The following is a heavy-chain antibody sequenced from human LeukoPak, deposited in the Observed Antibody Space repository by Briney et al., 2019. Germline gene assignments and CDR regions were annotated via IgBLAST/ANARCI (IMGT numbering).Heavy chain of an antibody. J-gene: IGHJ5*02. D-gene: IGHD6-13*01. CDR1: GGTFSSYA. CDR2: IIPIFGTA. V-gene: IGHV1-69*13. Sequence: SVNFSCKASGGTFSSYAISWVRQAPGQGLEWMGGIIPIFGTANHAQKFQGRVTITADESTRTAYMELSSLRSEDTAVYYCARDRGKIAAAGTGWFDPWGQGTLVTVSS. CDR3: ARDRGKIAAAGTGWFDP.